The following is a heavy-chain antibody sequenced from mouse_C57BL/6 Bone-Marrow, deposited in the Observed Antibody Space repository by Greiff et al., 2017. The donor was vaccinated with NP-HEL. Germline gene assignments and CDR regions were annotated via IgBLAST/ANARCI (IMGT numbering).Heavy chain of an antibody. V-gene: IGHV1-18*01. CDR2: INPNNGGT. CDR1: GYTFTDYN. J-gene: IGHJ2*01. CDR3: ARLYYYGSSYFDY. Sequence: VHVKQSGPELVKPGASVKIPCKASGYTFTDYNMDWVKQSHGKSLEWIGDINPNNGGTIYNQKFKGKATLTVDKSSSTAYMELRSLTSEDTAVYYCARLYYYGSSYFDYWGQGTTLTVSS. D-gene: IGHD1-1*01.